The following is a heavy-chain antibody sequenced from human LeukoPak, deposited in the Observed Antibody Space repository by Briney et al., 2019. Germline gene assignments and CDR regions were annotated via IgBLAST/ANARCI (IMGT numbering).Heavy chain of an antibody. CDR3: AKGRGGLGVEDY. Sequence: GGSLRLSCAASGFTFSSYAMNWVRQAPGKGLEWVSAISGSGGSTYYADSVKGRFTISRDNPKNTLYLQMNSLRAEDTAVYYCAKGRGGLGVEDYWGQGTLVTVSS. J-gene: IGHJ4*02. D-gene: IGHD3-16*01. CDR1: GFTFSSYA. CDR2: ISGSGGST. V-gene: IGHV3-23*01.